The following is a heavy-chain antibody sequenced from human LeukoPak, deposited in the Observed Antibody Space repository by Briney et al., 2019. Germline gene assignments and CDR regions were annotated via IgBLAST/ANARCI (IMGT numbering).Heavy chain of an antibody. J-gene: IGHJ4*02. CDR3: AKGPYDYVWGSYDY. CDR2: ISGSGGST. Sequence: GGSLRFSCAASGFTFSNAWMSWVRQAPGKGLEWVSAISGSGGSTYYADSVKGRFTISRDNSKNTLYLQMNSLRAEDTAVYYCAKGPYDYVWGSYDYWGQGTLVTVSS. CDR1: GFTFSNAW. V-gene: IGHV3-23*01. D-gene: IGHD3-16*01.